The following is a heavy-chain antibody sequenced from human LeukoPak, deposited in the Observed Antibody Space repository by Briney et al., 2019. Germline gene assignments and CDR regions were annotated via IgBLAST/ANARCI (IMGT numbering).Heavy chain of an antibody. J-gene: IGHJ4*02. CDR1: GCTFTSYD. CDR3: ARSVRVVVPAAISPTSYYFDY. D-gene: IGHD2-2*01. V-gene: IGHV1-8*01. Sequence: ASVKVSCKASGCTFTSYDINWVRQATGQGLEWMGWMNPNSGNTGYAQKFQGRVTMTRNTSISTAYMELSSLRSEDTAVYYCARSVRVVVPAAISPTSYYFDYWGQGTLVTVSS. CDR2: MNPNSGNT.